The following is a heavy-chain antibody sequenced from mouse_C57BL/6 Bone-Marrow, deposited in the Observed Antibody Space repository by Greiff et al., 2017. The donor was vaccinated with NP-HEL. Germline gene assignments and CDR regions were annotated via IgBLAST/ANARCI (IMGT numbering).Heavy chain of an antibody. CDR2: ISNLAYSI. CDR1: GFTFSDYG. V-gene: IGHV5-15*01. D-gene: IGHD4-1*02. CDR3: ARKGNQLHYFDY. Sequence: EVKLMDSGGGLVQPGGSLKLSCAASGFTFSDYGMAWVRQSPRKGPEWVAFISNLAYSIYYADTVTGRFTISREKAKNTQYLEISGLRSEDTAMYYCARKGNQLHYFDYWGQGTTLTVSS. J-gene: IGHJ2*01.